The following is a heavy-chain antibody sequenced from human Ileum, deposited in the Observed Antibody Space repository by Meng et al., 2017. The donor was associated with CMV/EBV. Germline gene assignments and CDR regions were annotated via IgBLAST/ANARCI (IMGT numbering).Heavy chain of an antibody. CDR2: MNPNSGNT. CDR3: ARVPDCGGDCYSGWFDP. CDR1: YTFTSYD. J-gene: IGHJ5*02. V-gene: IGHV1-8*03. D-gene: IGHD2-21*01. Sequence: YTFTSYDINWVRQATGQGLEWVGWMNPNSGNTGYAQKFQGRVTITRNTSMSTAYMELSSLRSEDTAVYYCARVPDCGGDCYSGWFDPWGQGTLVTVSS.